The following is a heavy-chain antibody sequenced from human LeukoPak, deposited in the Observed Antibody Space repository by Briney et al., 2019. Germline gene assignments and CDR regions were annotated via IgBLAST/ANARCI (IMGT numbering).Heavy chain of an antibody. Sequence: SETLSLTCTVSGGSVSGGSYYWSWVRQPPGKGLEWIGYIYYSGSTNYNPSLKSRVTISVDTSKNQFSLKLSSVTAADTAVYYCARGGGLGLRYWGQGTLVTVSS. CDR1: GGSVSGGSYY. J-gene: IGHJ4*02. D-gene: IGHD3-16*01. CDR3: ARGGGLGLRY. V-gene: IGHV4-61*01. CDR2: IYYSGST.